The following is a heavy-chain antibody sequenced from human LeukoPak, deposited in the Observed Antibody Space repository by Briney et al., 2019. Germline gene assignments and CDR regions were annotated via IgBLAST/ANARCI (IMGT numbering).Heavy chain of an antibody. CDR1: GDTFSSSY. Sequence: ASVKVSCKTSGDTFSSSYIHWVRQAPGQGLEWMGIINPSDGGTSYAQKFQGRVTMTSDMSTSTVYMELSSLRSEDTAVYYCARVPGRERYYYMDVWGKGTTVTVSS. J-gene: IGHJ6*03. CDR3: ARVPGRERYYYMDV. D-gene: IGHD1-1*01. V-gene: IGHV1-46*01. CDR2: INPSDGGT.